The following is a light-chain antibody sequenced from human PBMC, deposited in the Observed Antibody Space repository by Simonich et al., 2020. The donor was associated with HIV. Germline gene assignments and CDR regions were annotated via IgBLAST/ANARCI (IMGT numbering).Light chain of an antibody. V-gene: IGKV3-20*01. J-gene: IGKJ1*01. CDR2: GAS. Sequence: EIVLTQSPGTLSLSPGKRATLSCRANQSVSSSYLAWDQQKPGQAPRLLVYGASSRATGIPDRFSGSGSGTDFTLTISRLEPEDFAVYYCQQYGSSRTFGQGTKVEIK. CDR1: QSVSSSY. CDR3: QQYGSSRT.